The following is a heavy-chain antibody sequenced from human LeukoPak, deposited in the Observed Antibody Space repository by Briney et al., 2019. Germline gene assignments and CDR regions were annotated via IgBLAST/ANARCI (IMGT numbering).Heavy chain of an antibody. Sequence: SETLSLTCAVSGYSISSGYYWGWIRQPPGKGLDWIGGIYHTGSTYYNPSLKSRVTISVDTSKNQFSLKLSSVTAADPAVHYCARAPGRTVTSAHYWGQGILVTVSS. D-gene: IGHD4-17*01. CDR1: GYSISSGYY. V-gene: IGHV4-38-2*01. CDR2: IYHTGST. J-gene: IGHJ4*02. CDR3: ARAPGRTVTSAHY.